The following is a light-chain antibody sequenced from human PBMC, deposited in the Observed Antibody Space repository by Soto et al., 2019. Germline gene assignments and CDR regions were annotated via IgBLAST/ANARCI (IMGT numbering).Light chain of an antibody. V-gene: IGLV2-14*01. Sequence: QSALTQSASVSGSPGQSITISCTGTSSDIGGYNYVSWYQQHPDKAPKLMIFEVSNRPSGVSNRFSGSKSGDKASLTISGLLPEDEADYYCSSYATSSTVAFGGGTKLTVL. CDR3: SSYATSSTVA. J-gene: IGLJ2*01. CDR1: SSDIGGYNY. CDR2: EVS.